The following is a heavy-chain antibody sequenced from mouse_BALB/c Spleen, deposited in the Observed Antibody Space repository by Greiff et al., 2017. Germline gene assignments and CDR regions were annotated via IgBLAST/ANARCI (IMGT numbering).Heavy chain of an antibody. CDR2: INSNGGST. CDR3: ARNGYDVEDY. Sequence: EVKLMESGGGLVQPGGSLKLSCAASGFTFSSYGMSWVRQTPDKRLELVATINSNGGSTYYPDSVKGRFTISRDNAKNTLYLQMSSLKSEDTAMYYCARNGYDVEDYWGQGTSVTVSS. J-gene: IGHJ4*01. CDR1: GFTFSSYG. V-gene: IGHV5-6-3*01. D-gene: IGHD2-2*01.